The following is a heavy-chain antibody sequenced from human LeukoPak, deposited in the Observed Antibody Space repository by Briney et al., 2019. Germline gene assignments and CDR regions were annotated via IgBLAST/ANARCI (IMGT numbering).Heavy chain of an antibody. CDR1: GYSFTSYW. D-gene: IGHD1-26*01. J-gene: IGHJ4*02. CDR3: ARLSPGVGATAEN. Sequence: GESLKISCKGSGYSFTSYWIGWVRQMPGKGLEWMGIIYPGDSDARYNPSFQGQVTISADKSITTAYLQWSSLKASDTAMYFCARLSPGVGATAENWGQGTLVTVSS. V-gene: IGHV5-51*01. CDR2: IYPGDSDA.